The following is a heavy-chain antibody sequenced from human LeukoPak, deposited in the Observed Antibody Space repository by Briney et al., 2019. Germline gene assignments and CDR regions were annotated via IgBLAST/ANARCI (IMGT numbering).Heavy chain of an antibody. D-gene: IGHD4-17*01. CDR2: ISGSGGST. J-gene: IGHJ4*02. Sequence: PGGSLRLSCAASGFTFSDYYMSWVRQAPGKGLEWVSAISGSGGSTYYADSVKGRFTISRDNSKNTLYLQMNSLRAEDTAVYYCAKGRYGDYPFDYWGQGTLVTVSS. CDR1: GFTFSDYY. V-gene: IGHV3-23*01. CDR3: AKGRYGDYPFDY.